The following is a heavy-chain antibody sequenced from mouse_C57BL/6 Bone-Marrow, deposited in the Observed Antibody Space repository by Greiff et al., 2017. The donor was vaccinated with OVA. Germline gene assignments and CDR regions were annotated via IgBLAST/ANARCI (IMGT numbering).Heavy chain of an antibody. CDR2: IWSGGST. CDR3: ARTFYGSSYDWYFDV. J-gene: IGHJ1*03. Sequence: QVQLKESGPGLVQPSQSLSITCTVSGFSLTSYGVHWVRQSPGKGLEWLGVIWSGGSTDYTAAFISRLSISKDNSKSQVFFKMNSLQADDTAIYYCARTFYGSSYDWYFDVWGTGTTVTVSS. D-gene: IGHD1-1*01. V-gene: IGHV2-2*01. CDR1: GFSLTSYG.